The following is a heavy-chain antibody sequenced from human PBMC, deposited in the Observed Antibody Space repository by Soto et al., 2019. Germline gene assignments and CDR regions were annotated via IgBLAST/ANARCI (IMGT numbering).Heavy chain of an antibody. CDR2: IHSGGST. CDR3: ARGASAEESYYYYGMDV. Sequence: GGSRSLSCPSSGYTVSSNYMSWVRQAPGKGLEWVSVIHSGGSTYYADSVKGRFTISRDNSKNTLYLQMNSLRAEDTAVYYCARGASAEESYYYYGMDVWGQGTTVTVSS. V-gene: IGHV3-53*01. CDR1: GYTVSSNY. J-gene: IGHJ6*02. D-gene: IGHD6-19*01.